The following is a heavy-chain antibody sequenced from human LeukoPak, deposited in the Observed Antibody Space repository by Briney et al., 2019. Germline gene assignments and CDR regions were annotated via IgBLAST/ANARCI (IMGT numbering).Heavy chain of an antibody. V-gene: IGHV4-34*01. CDR1: GGSFSTYY. Sequence: SETLSLTCAVYGGSFSTYYWSWIRQPPGKGLEWIGEINHSGSTNYNPSLKSRVTISVDTSKNQFSLKLSSVTAADTAVYYCARLTYYYDSSGYSPRHWFDPWGQGTLVTVSS. J-gene: IGHJ5*02. CDR2: INHSGST. CDR3: ARLTYYYDSSGYSPRHWFDP. D-gene: IGHD3-22*01.